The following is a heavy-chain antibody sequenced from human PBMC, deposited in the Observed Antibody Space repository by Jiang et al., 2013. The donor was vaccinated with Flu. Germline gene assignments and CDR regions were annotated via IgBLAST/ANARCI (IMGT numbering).Heavy chain of an antibody. CDR3: AVGWVTFGGVEVGDNYYYYGMDV. J-gene: IGHJ6*02. D-gene: IGHD3-16*01. CDR2: IIPIFGTA. V-gene: IGHV1-69*06. Sequence: SGAEVKVSCKASGGTFSSYAISWVRQAPGQGLEWMGGIIPIFGTANYAQKFQGRVTITADKSTSTAYMELSSLRSEDTAVYYCAVGWVTFGGVEVGDNYYYYGMDVWGQGTTVTVSS. CDR1: GGTFSSYA.